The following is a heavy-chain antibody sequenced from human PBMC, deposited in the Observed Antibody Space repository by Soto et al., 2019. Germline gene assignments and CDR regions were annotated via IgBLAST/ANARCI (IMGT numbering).Heavy chain of an antibody. CDR2: INHSGST. CDR1: GGSFSGYY. V-gene: IGHV4-34*01. Sequence: SETLSLTCAVYGGSFSGYYWSWIRQPPGKGLEWIGEINHSGSTNYNPSLKSRVTISVDTSKNQFSLKLSSVTAADTAVYYCARGPRNWNPYYYYYYYLDVWGKGTTVTVSS. CDR3: ARGPRNWNPYYYYYYYLDV. D-gene: IGHD1-20*01. J-gene: IGHJ6*03.